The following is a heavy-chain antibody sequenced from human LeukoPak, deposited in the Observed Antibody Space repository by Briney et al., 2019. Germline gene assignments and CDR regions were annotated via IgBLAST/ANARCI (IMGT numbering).Heavy chain of an antibody. Sequence: GASVKVSCKASGYTFTSYDINWVRQATGQGLEWMGWMNPNSGNTGYAQKFQGRVTMTRNTSISTAYMELSSLRSEDTAVYYCARVYSSSLTYYYYYYYMDVWGKGTTVIVSS. CDR1: GYTFTSYD. V-gene: IGHV1-8*01. D-gene: IGHD6-6*01. J-gene: IGHJ6*03. CDR3: ARVYSSSLTYYYYYYYMDV. CDR2: MNPNSGNT.